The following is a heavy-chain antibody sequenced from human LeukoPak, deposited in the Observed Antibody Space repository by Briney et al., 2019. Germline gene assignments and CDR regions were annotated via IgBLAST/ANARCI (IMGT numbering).Heavy chain of an antibody. CDR3: ARDRNYYDTLDYFDY. CDR2: VNHSGST. D-gene: IGHD3-22*01. J-gene: IGHJ4*02. CDR1: GASFGTYY. Sequence: SETLSLTCAVYGASFGTYYWTWIRQPPGKGLEWVGDVNHSGSTNYNPSLKSRVTISVDTSKNQFSLKLNSVTAADTAVYYCARDRNYYDTLDYFDYWGQGTLVTVSS. V-gene: IGHV4-34*01.